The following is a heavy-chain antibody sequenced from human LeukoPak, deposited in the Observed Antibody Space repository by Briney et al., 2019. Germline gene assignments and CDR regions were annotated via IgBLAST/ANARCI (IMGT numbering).Heavy chain of an antibody. Sequence: SSETLSLTCTVSGYSITSGYFWGWIRQPPGKGLKLIGTIYHGGSSYSHPSLQSRVTISVDTSKNQFSLKLISMTAADTAVYYCARLPGDFWSAYYADSWGQGTLVTVSS. D-gene: IGHD3-3*01. J-gene: IGHJ4*02. V-gene: IGHV4-38-2*02. CDR2: IYHGGSS. CDR1: GYSITSGYF. CDR3: ARLPGDFWSAYYADS.